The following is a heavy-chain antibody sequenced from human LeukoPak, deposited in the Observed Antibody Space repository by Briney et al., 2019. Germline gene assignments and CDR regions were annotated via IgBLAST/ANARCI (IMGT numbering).Heavy chain of an antibody. V-gene: IGHV5-10-1*01. Sequence: GESLKISCKGSGYSFTSYWISWVRQMTGKGLEWMGRIDPSDSFTNYSPSFQGHVTISVDKSTSTAYLQWRSMNASDTATYYSARRYSSGWYIDAEYFQHWGQGTLVTVSS. CDR2: IDPSDSFT. J-gene: IGHJ1*01. D-gene: IGHD6-19*01. CDR1: GYSFTSYW. CDR3: ARRYSSGWYIDAEYFQH.